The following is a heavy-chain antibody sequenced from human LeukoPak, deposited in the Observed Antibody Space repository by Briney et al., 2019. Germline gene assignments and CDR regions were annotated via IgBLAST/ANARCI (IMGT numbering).Heavy chain of an antibody. CDR2: IYYSGST. Sequence: SETLSLTCTVSGGSISSGDYYWSWIRQPPGKGLEWLGYIYYSGSTYYNPSLKSRVTISVDTSKNQFSLKLSSVTAADTAVYYCARDPGWLPDYWGQGTLVTVSS. V-gene: IGHV4-30-4*08. CDR1: GGSISSGDYY. CDR3: ARDPGWLPDY. D-gene: IGHD5-24*01. J-gene: IGHJ4*02.